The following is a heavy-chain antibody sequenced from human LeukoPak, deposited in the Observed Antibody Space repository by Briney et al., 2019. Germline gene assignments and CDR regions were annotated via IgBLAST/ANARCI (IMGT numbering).Heavy chain of an antibody. CDR1: GFTFSSYA. Sequence: GGSLRLSCAASGFTFSSYAMHWVRQAPGKGLEWVAVISYDGSNKYYADSVKGRFTISRDNSKNTLYLQMNNLRAEDTAVYYCARTIQFPGHYFDYRGQGTLVTVSS. D-gene: IGHD5-18*01. V-gene: IGHV3-30*04. CDR3: ARTIQFPGHYFDY. J-gene: IGHJ4*02. CDR2: ISYDGSNK.